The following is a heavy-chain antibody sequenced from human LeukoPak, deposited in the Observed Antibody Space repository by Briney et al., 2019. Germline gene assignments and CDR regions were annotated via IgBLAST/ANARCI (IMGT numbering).Heavy chain of an antibody. CDR2: IYSGGST. Sequence: GGSLRLSCAASGFTFTNYNMNWVRQAPGKGLEWVSVIYSGGSTYYADSVKGRFTISRDNSKNTLYLQMNSLRAEDTAVYYCARGKGQLVLFDYWGQGTLVTVSS. V-gene: IGHV3-53*01. J-gene: IGHJ4*02. CDR1: GFTFTNYN. CDR3: ARGKGQLVLFDY. D-gene: IGHD6-6*01.